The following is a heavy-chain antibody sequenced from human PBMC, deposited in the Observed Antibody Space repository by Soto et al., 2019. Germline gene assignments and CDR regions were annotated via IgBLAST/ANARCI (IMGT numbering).Heavy chain of an antibody. J-gene: IGHJ6*02. CDR1: GFTFSSYG. D-gene: IGHD3-10*01. Sequence: QVQLVESGGGVVQPGRSLRLSCAASGFTFSSYGMHWVRQAPGKGLEWVAVISYDGSNKYYADSVKGRFTISRDNSKNTLYLQMNSLRAEDTAVYYCAKELIFGWFGEATNFYGMDVWGQGTTVTVSS. CDR2: ISYDGSNK. CDR3: AKELIFGWFGEATNFYGMDV. V-gene: IGHV3-30*18.